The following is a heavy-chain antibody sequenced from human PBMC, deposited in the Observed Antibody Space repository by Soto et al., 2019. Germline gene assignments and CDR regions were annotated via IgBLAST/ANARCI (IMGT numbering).Heavy chain of an antibody. J-gene: IGHJ6*02. CDR2: IYYSGST. CDR1: GGSISSGGYY. V-gene: IGHV4-31*03. CDR3: ARGLDCSGGSCYPYYYYYGMDV. D-gene: IGHD2-15*01. Sequence: SETLSLTCTVSGGSISSGGYYWSWIRQHPGKGLEWIGYIYYSGSTYYNPSLKSRVTISVDTSKNQFSLKLSSVTAADTAVYYCARGLDCSGGSCYPYYYYYGMDVWGHGTTVTVSS.